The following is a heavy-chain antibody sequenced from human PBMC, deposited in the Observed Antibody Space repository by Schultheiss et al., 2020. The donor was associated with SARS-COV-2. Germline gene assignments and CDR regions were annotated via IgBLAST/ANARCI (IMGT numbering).Heavy chain of an antibody. J-gene: IGHJ4*02. D-gene: IGHD3-10*01. Sequence: SQTLSLTCTVSGDSISSYYWSWIRQPPGKGLEWIGYIYYSGSTNYNPSLKSRVTISVDTSKNQFSLKLSSVTAADTAVYYCARSGPYYYGSGSYSYWGQGTLVTVSS. V-gene: IGHV4-59*01. CDR1: GDSISSYY. CDR3: ARSGPYYYGSGSYSY. CDR2: IYYSGST.